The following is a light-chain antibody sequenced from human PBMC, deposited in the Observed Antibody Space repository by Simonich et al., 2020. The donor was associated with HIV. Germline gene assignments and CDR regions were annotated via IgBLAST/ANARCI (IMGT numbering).Light chain of an antibody. Sequence: EIVMTQSPATLSVSPGERATLSCRASQSIRSNLAWYQQKPGQTPRLLIYAAATGATGIPVGCSGSGAGTEFTLTISSMESEDFAVYYCQQYNNWPPAFGGGTNVEIK. CDR1: QSIRSN. V-gene: IGKV3-15*01. CDR3: QQYNNWPPA. J-gene: IGKJ4*01. CDR2: AAA.